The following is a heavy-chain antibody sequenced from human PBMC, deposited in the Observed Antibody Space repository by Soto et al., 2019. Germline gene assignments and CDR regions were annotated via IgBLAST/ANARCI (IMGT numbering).Heavy chain of an antibody. D-gene: IGHD3-3*01. CDR3: ARTYDFWSGYYPYYGMDV. CDR1: DGYIIFFY. Sequence: SETLSLTCTVSDGYIIFFYWSWIRQPTGKGLGWIGYIYYSGSTNYNPSLKSRVTISVDTSKNQFSLKLSSVTAADTAVYYCARTYDFWSGYYPYYGMDVWGQGTTVTVSS. V-gene: IGHV4-59*01. CDR2: IYYSGST. J-gene: IGHJ6*02.